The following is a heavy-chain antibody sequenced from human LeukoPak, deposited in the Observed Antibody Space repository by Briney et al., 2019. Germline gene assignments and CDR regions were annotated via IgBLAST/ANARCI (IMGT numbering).Heavy chain of an antibody. J-gene: IGHJ6*02. CDR3: ARGPLYGSGRYYGMDV. Sequence: SETLSLTCTVSGGSISSYYWSWIRQPAGKGLEWIGRIYTSGSTNHNPSLKSRVTMSVDTSKNQFSLKLSSVTAADTAVYYCARGPLYGSGRYYGMDVWGQGTTVTVSS. D-gene: IGHD3-10*01. V-gene: IGHV4-4*07. CDR2: IYTSGST. CDR1: GGSISSYY.